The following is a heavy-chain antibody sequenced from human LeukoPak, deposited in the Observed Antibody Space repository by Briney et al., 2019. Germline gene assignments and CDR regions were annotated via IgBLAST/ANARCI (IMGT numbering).Heavy chain of an antibody. Sequence: GRSLRLSCAASGFTFSSYGMHWVRQAPGKGLEWVAVIWYDGSNKYYADSVKGRFTISRDNSKNTLYLQMNSLRAEDTAVYYCARDEWLVHGLENWGQGTLVTVSS. CDR1: GFTFSSYG. CDR3: ARDEWLVHGLEN. V-gene: IGHV3-33*01. D-gene: IGHD6-19*01. J-gene: IGHJ4*02. CDR2: IWYDGSNK.